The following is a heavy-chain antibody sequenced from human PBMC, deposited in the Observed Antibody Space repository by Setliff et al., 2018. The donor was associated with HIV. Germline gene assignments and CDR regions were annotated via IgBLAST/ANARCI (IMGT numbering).Heavy chain of an antibody. D-gene: IGHD5-12*01. Sequence: SETLSLTCTVSGGSISSGDYFLSWIRQAPGKGLEWIGCIYYSGSAYYNPSLQSRVTISVDTSKNQFSLKLSSVTAADTAVYYCARVEMATIVAFDIWGQGTMVTVSS. J-gene: IGHJ3*02. CDR3: ARVEMATIVAFDI. CDR2: IYYSGSA. V-gene: IGHV4-30-4*08. CDR1: GGSISSGDYF.